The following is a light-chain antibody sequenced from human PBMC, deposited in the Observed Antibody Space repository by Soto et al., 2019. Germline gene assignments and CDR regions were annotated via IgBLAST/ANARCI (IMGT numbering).Light chain of an antibody. V-gene: IGKV3-20*01. CDR1: QSVSSSY. Sequence: EIVLTQSPGTLSLSPGERASLSCRASQSVSSSYLAWYQQIPGQAPRLLINDASRRATGIPDRFSGSGSGTDFTLTIGRLEPEDFAVYYCQQYGSSPPTFGQGTKVEVK. J-gene: IGKJ1*01. CDR3: QQYGSSPPT. CDR2: DAS.